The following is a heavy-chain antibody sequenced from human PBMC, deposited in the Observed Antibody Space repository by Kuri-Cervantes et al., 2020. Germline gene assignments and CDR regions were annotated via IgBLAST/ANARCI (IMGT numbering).Heavy chain of an antibody. CDR2: INHSGST. CDR3: ARADPDCSSASCYLPSGRHYYYYYMDV. D-gene: IGHD2-2*01. Sequence: SETLSLTCAVSGYSISSGYYWGWTRQPPGKGLEWIGNINHSGSTNYNPSLKSRVTISVDTSKNQFSLKLTSVTAADTALYYCARADPDCSSASCYLPSGRHYYYYYMDVWGKGTTVTVSS. V-gene: IGHV4-38-2*01. J-gene: IGHJ6*03. CDR1: GYSISSGYY.